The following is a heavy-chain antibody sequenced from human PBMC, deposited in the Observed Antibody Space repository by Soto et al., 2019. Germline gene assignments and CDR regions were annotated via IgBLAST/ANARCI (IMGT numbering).Heavy chain of an antibody. CDR1: GFTFSSYG. Sequence: GGSLRLSXAASGFTFSSYGMHWVRQAPGKGLEWVAVISYDGSNKYYADSVKGRFTISRDNSKNTLYLQMNSLRAEDTAVYYCAKRIAAAGHNYYYGMDVWGQGTTVTVSS. V-gene: IGHV3-30*18. CDR2: ISYDGSNK. CDR3: AKRIAAAGHNYYYGMDV. J-gene: IGHJ6*02. D-gene: IGHD6-13*01.